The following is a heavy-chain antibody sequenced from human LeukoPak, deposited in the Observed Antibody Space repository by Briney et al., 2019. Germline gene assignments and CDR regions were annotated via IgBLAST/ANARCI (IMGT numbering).Heavy chain of an antibody. CDR2: INPNSGGT. CDR3: ARGGGILRYFDWLHPNYYYYYMDV. Sequence: ASVKVSCKASGYTFTGYYMHWVRQAPGQGLEWMGWINPNSGGTNYAQKFQGRVTMTRDTSISTAYMELSRLRSDDTAVYYCARGGGILRYFDWLHPNYYYYYMDVWGKGTTVTISS. CDR1: GYTFTGYY. V-gene: IGHV1-2*02. D-gene: IGHD3-9*01. J-gene: IGHJ6*03.